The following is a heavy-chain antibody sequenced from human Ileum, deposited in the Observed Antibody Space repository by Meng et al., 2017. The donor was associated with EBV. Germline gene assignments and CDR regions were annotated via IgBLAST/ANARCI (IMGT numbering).Heavy chain of an antibody. J-gene: IGHJ4*02. V-gene: IGHV3-30-3*01. CDR1: GVTFSSYS. CDR2: ISYDGSNK. CDR3: ARDQSDYFDY. Sequence: QWLLVESVGGVVQAARSLRLSCAASGVTFSSYSMDWVRQAPGKGLEWVAVISYDGSNKYYADSVKGRFTISRDNSKNTLYLQMNSLRAEDTAVYYCARDQSDYFDYWGQGTLVTVSS.